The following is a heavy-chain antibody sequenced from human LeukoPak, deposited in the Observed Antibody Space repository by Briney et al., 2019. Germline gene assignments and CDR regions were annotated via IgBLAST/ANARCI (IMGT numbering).Heavy chain of an antibody. Sequence: ASVKVSCNASGYTFTGYYMHWVRQAPGQGLEWMGWINPNSGGTNYAQKFQGRVTMTRDTSISTAYMELSRLRSDDTAVYYCASEFGYCSGGSCYSDPTEYFQHWGQGTLVTVSS. CDR1: GYTFTGYY. J-gene: IGHJ1*01. V-gene: IGHV1-2*02. D-gene: IGHD2-15*01. CDR3: ASEFGYCSGGSCYSDPTEYFQH. CDR2: INPNSGGT.